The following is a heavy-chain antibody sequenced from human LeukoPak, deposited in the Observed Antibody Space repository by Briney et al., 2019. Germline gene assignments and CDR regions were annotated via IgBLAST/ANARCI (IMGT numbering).Heavy chain of an antibody. V-gene: IGHV3-53*01. CDR2: IYSGGST. D-gene: IGHD3-3*01. Sequence: GGPLRLSCAASGFTVSSNYMSWVRQAPGKGLEWVSVIYSGGSTYYADSVKGRFTISRDNSKNTLYLQMNSLRAEDTAVYYCARDLGDFWSGYSFDYWGQGTLVTVSS. CDR3: ARDLGDFWSGYSFDY. CDR1: GFTVSSNY. J-gene: IGHJ4*02.